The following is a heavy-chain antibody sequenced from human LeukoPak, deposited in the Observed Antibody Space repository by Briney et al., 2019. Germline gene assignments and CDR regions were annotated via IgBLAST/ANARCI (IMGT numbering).Heavy chain of an antibody. J-gene: IGHJ3*02. D-gene: IGHD6-13*01. Sequence: GGSLRLSCAASGFTFSTYWMHWVRQAPGKGLVWVSRISGDGSATTYADSMKGRFTVSRDNAKNTLYLQLSSLRAEDTAIYYCARTSGGPASTWAFDIWGQGTMVTVS. CDR2: ISGDGSAT. CDR1: GFTFSTYW. CDR3: ARTSGGPASTWAFDI. V-gene: IGHV3-74*01.